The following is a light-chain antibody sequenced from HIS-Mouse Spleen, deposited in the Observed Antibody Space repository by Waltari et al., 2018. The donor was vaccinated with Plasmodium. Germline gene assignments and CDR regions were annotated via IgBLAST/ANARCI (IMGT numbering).Light chain of an antibody. CDR2: DVS. J-gene: IGLJ2*01. CDR3: SSYAGGNNLV. V-gene: IGLV2-8*01. CDR1: SSDVGGSHY. Sequence: QSALPQPPSASGSPGPSVTIPCTATSSDVGGSHYVSRYQQHTGKAPILMIYDVSKRPAGVADRFSGSKDGNTASLTVSGLQAEDEADYYCSSYAGGNNLVFGGGTKLTVL.